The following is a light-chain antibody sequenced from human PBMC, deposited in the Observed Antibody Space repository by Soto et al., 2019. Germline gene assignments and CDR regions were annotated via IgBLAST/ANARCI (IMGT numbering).Light chain of an antibody. J-gene: IGLJ3*02. CDR3: SSYTSIGTVL. Sequence: SALTQPASVSGSPGQSITISCTGTSTDVGDSNHVSWYQHHPGKAPKLIIYEVSYRPSGVSNRFSGSKSGNTASLTISGLQAEDEADYYCSSYTSIGTVLFGGGTKLTVL. CDR1: STDVGDSNH. CDR2: EVS. V-gene: IGLV2-14*01.